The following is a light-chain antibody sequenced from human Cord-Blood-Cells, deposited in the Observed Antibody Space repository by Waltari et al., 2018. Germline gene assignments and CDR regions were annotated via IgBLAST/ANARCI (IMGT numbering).Light chain of an antibody. Sequence: QSALPQPASVSGSPGQSITIPCTGTSSDAGCYTYVSWYQQHPGKAPKLMIYEVSNRPSGVSNRFSGSKSGNTASLTISGLQAEDEADYYCSSYTSSSTPYYVVGTGTKVTVL. V-gene: IGLV2-14*01. J-gene: IGLJ1*01. CDR1: SSDAGCYTY. CDR3: SSYTSSSTPYYV. CDR2: EVS.